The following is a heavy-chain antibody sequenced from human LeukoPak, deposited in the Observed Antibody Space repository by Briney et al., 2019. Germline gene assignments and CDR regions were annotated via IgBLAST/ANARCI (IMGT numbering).Heavy chain of an antibody. CDR1: GGSFSGYY. J-gene: IGHJ6*02. V-gene: IGHV4-34*01. CDR2: INHSGST. Sequence: SETLSLTCAVYGGSFSGYYWSWIRQPPGKGLEWIGEINHSGSTNYNPSLKSRVTISVDTSKNQFSLKLSSVTAADTAVYYCARGRRGRALYYYYGMDVWGQGTTVTASS. D-gene: IGHD1-26*01. CDR3: ARGRRGRALYYYYGMDV.